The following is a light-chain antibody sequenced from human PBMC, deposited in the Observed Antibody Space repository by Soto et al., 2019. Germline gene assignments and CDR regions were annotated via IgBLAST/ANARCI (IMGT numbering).Light chain of an antibody. V-gene: IGKV3-15*01. Sequence: EIVMAQSPATLSVSPGERATLSCRASQSVSSNLAWYQQKPGQAPWLLIYGASTRATGIPARFSGSGSGTESTLTISSLQSEDFAVYYCQQYNYWPPYTFGQGTKLEIK. CDR3: QQYNYWPPYT. CDR2: GAS. CDR1: QSVSSN. J-gene: IGKJ2*01.